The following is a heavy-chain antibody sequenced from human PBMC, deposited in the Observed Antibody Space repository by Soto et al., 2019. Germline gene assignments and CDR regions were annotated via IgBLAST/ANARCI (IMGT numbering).Heavy chain of an antibody. J-gene: IGHJ3*02. V-gene: IGHV1-46*01. D-gene: IGHD3-9*01. CDR3: ARDNDDILTGYSLGAFDI. CDR2: INPSGGST. CDR1: GYTFTSYY. Sequence: PSVKVSCKASGYTFTSYYMHWVRQAPGQGLEWMGIINPSGGSTSYAQKFQGRVTMTRDTSTSTVYMELSSLRSEDTAVYYCARDNDDILTGYSLGAFDIWGQGTMVTVSS.